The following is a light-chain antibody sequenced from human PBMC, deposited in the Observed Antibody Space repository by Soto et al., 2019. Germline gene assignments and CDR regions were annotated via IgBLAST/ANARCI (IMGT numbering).Light chain of an antibody. V-gene: IGKV4-1*01. CDR1: QNIVHSSNNKGC. J-gene: IGKJ4*01. CDR2: WAS. CDR3: QQYYSLPLT. Sequence: DIVMTQSPDSLAVSLGERATINCKSSQNIVHSSNNKGCLARYQQKPGQPPQLLMNWASTRESGVPDRFSGSGSGTDFTLTISSLQAEDVAVSYCQQYYSLPLTFGGGTKVEIK.